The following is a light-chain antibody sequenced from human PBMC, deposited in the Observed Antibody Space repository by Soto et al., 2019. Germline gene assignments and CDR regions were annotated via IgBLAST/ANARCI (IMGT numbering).Light chain of an antibody. CDR3: QQYGSSPRT. V-gene: IGKV3-20*01. J-gene: IGKJ1*01. CDR2: GAS. CDR1: QSVSSSY. Sequence: ENVLTQSPGTLSLSPGERATLSCRASQSVSSSYLAWYQQKPGQAPRLLIYGASSRATGIPDRFSGSGSGTDFTLTISRLEPEDFAVYYCQQYGSSPRTFGQGTKVDIK.